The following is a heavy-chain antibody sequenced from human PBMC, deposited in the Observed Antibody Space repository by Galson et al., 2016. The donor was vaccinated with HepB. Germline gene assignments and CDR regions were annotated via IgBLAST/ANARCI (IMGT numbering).Heavy chain of an antibody. J-gene: IGHJ6*04. Sequence: SLRLSCATPGFTVTHDYMTWVRQAPGKGLEWVSLIYGSDNTYYADSVKGRFTISRDISKNTLFLQMNSLTADDTAIYYCVQGSTAPAVWGKGTTVSVSS. V-gene: IGHV3-53*01. CDR3: VQGSTAPAV. CDR1: GFTVTHDY. CDR2: IYGSDNT. D-gene: IGHD1-26*01.